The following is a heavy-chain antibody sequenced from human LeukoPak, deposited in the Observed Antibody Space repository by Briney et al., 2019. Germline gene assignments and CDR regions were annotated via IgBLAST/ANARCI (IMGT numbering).Heavy chain of an antibody. CDR2: ISYDGSNK. V-gene: IGHV3-30-3*01. CDR1: GFTFSSYA. Sequence: GRSLRLSCAASGFTFSSYAMHWVRQAPGKGLEWAAVISYDGSNKYYADSVKGRFTISRDNSKNTLYLQMNSLRAEDTAVYYCARGGSYCDYWGQGTLVAVSS. J-gene: IGHJ4*02. CDR3: ARGGSYCDY. D-gene: IGHD3-10*01.